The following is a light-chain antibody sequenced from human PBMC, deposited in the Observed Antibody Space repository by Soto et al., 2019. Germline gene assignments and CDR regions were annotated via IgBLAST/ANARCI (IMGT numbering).Light chain of an antibody. CDR1: SGHNTYA. V-gene: IGLV4-69*01. CDR3: QTWGTDVV. Sequence: QLVLTQSPSASASLGASVKLTCTLISGHNTYAIAWHQQQPEKGPRYLMKVNSDGSHIKGDGTPDRFSGSSSGAERYLTISGLQSDDEADYYCQTWGTDVVFGGGTKLTVL. J-gene: IGLJ2*01. CDR2: VNSDGSH.